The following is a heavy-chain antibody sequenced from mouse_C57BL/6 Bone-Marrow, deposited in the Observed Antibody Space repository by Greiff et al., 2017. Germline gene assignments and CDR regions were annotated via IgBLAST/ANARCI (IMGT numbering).Heavy chain of an antibody. J-gene: IGHJ2*01. Sequence: QVQLQQPGAELVRPGSSVKLSCKASGYTFTSYWMHWVKQRPIQGLEWIGNIDPSDSETHYNQKFKDKATLTVDKSSSTAYMQLSSLTSEDSAVYYCARSAMYYYGDYWGQGTTLTVSS. CDR2: IDPSDSET. CDR3: ARSAMYYYGDY. V-gene: IGHV1-52*01. CDR1: GYTFTSYW. D-gene: IGHD1-1*01.